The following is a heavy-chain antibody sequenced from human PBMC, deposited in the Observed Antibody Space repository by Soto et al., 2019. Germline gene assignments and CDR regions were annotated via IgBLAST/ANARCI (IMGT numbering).Heavy chain of an antibody. CDR1: GFNFSSYS. CDR2: ISSSSSYI. J-gene: IGHJ6*04. V-gene: IGHV3-21*01. D-gene: IGHD3-10*01. CDR3: ARDEGYYYGSGSYRDDYYYYGMDV. Sequence: GGSLRVWCAASGFNFSSYSVNWVRQAQGKGLEWVSSISSSSSYIYYADSVKGRFTISRDNAKNSLYLQMNSLRAEDTAVYYCARDEGYYYGSGSYRDDYYYYGMDVWGEGTTVTVSS.